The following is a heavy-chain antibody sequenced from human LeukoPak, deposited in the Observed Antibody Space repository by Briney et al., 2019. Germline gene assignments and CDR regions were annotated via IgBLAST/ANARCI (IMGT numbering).Heavy chain of an antibody. D-gene: IGHD3-22*01. CDR3: ARENDSSGK. CDR2: IYYGGSS. V-gene: IGHV4-39*07. Sequence: SETLSLTCTVSGDSIGSSNYFWDWIRQPPGKGLEWIGSIYYGGSSYYNPSLKSRVTISVDTSKNQFSLKLSSVTAADTAVYYCARENDSSGKWGQGTLVTVSS. CDR1: GDSIGSSNYF. J-gene: IGHJ4*02.